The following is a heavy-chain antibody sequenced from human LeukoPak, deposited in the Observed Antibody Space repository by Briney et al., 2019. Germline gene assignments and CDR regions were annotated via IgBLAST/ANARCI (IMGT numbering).Heavy chain of an antibody. CDR2: INHSGGT. CDR1: GGSFSGYY. V-gene: IGHV4-34*01. Sequence: PSETLSLTCAVYGGSFSGYYWSWIRQPPGKGLEWIGEINHSGGTNYNPSLKSRVTISVDTSKNQFSLKLSSVTAADTAVYYCARGTILGFYDAFDIWGQGTMVTVSS. J-gene: IGHJ3*02. D-gene: IGHD3-3*01. CDR3: ARGTILGFYDAFDI.